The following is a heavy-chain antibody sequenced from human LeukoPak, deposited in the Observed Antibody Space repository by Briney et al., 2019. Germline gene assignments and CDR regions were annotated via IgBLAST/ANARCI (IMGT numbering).Heavy chain of an antibody. V-gene: IGHV4-59*01. J-gene: IGHJ5*02. Sequence: SETLSLTCTVSGGSISSYYWSWIRQPPGKGLEWIGYIYYSGSTNYNPSLKSRVTISVDTSKNQFSLKLSSVTAADTAVYYCARDSPSEPFAGFDPWGQGTLVTVSS. CDR3: ARDSPSEPFAGFDP. CDR2: IYYSGST. CDR1: GGSISSYY.